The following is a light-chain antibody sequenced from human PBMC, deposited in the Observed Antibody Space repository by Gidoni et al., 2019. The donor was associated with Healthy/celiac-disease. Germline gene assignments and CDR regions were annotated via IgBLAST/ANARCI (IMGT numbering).Light chain of an antibody. CDR1: QSVSSY. Sequence: EIVLTQSPSTLSLSPGERATLSCRASQSVSSYLAWYQQKPGQAPRRLIYDASNRATGIPARFSGSGSGTDFNLTISSLEPEDCAVYYCQQRSNWLRTFGGXTKVEIK. J-gene: IGKJ4*01. V-gene: IGKV3-11*01. CDR3: QQRSNWLRT. CDR2: DAS.